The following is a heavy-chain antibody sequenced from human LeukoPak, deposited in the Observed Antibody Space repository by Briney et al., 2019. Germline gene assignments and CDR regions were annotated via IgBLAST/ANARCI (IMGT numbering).Heavy chain of an antibody. CDR1: GFTFSSYW. CDR3: VRGADRDY. D-gene: IGHD1-14*01. CDR2: ISTDGTST. J-gene: IGHJ4*02. V-gene: IGHV3-74*01. Sequence: PGGSLRLSCAVSGFTFSSYWMHWVRQAPGKGLVWVSRISTDGTSTSYADPVKGRFTISRDNAKNTLYLQMNSLIVEDTAVYYCVRGADRDYWGQGTLVTVSS.